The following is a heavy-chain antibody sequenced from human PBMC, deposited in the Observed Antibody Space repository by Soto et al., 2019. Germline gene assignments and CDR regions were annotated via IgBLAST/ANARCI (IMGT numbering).Heavy chain of an antibody. CDR3: VRQRGNYFDF. Sequence: KTSETLSLTCSFSCDSINSRYWSWIRQPPGKVLEWIGYIDYVGSTNYAPSLQSRVTMSVDTSKNQVSLKLRYVTAADTAVYYCVRQRGNYFDFWGQGTLVT. CDR1: CDSINSRY. D-gene: IGHD3-10*01. J-gene: IGHJ4*02. V-gene: IGHV4-59*11. CDR2: IDYVGST.